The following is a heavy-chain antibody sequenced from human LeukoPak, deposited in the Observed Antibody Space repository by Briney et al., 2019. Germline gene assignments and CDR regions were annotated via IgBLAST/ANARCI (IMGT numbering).Heavy chain of an antibody. J-gene: IGHJ4*02. CDR3: ARSKRDIVATIGY. CDR1: GFTFGDYE. Sequence: PGGPLRFSCEAPGFTFGDYEMNWVRQAPGKGLEGLSYISSGGYTADYADSVKGRFTISRDNAKNSVYLQMHSLRAEDTGLYYCARSKRDIVATIGYWGQGTLVAVSS. D-gene: IGHD5-12*01. CDR2: ISSGGYTA. V-gene: IGHV3-48*03.